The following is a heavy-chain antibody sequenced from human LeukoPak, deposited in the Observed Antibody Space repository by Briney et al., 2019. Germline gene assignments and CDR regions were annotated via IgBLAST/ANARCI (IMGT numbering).Heavy chain of an antibody. D-gene: IGHD5-18*01. J-gene: IGHJ6*03. CDR1: GDSVSSNSAA. Sequence: SQTLSLTCAISGDSVSSNSAAWNWIRQSPSRGLEWLGRTYYRSKWYNDYAVSVKSRITINPDTSKNQFSLQLNSVTPEDTAVYYCARARSAVDTAMGSYYYYYYYMDVWGKGTTVTVSS. CDR3: ARARSAVDTAMGSYYYYYYYMDV. V-gene: IGHV6-1*01. CDR2: TYYRSKWYN.